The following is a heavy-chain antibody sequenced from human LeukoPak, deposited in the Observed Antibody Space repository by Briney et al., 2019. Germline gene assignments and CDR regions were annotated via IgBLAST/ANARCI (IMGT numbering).Heavy chain of an antibody. V-gene: IGHV1-2*02. D-gene: IGHD3-10*01. CDR3: AREAPGSGNFDF. CDR1: GYTFTYYY. Sequence: GASVKVSCKTFGYTFTYYYLLWVRQAPGQGLEWMGWFNPNSVGTNSAQKFQGRVTMTSDTSITTAYMELTSLRSDDTAVYYCAREAPGSGNFDFWGQGTLVTVSS. CDR2: FNPNSVGT. J-gene: IGHJ4*02.